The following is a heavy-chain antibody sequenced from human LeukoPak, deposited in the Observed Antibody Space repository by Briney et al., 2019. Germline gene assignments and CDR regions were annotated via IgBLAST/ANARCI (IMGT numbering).Heavy chain of an antibody. Sequence: GVSLRLFCRASVFIFSDYFVDWVRQAPGKGLEWVSSISNGSDRIYYADSVQGRFTISRDNAKNLVYLQMEGLRVGDTAAYFCARDLTTLTYWGQGTLVTVSS. CDR2: ISNGSDRI. V-gene: IGHV3-21*06. J-gene: IGHJ4*02. CDR1: VFIFSDYF. CDR3: ARDLTTLTY. D-gene: IGHD4-11*01.